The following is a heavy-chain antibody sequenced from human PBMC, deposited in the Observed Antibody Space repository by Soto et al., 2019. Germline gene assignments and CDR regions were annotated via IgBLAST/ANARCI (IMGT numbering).Heavy chain of an antibody. D-gene: IGHD2-8*01. CDR2: IIPILGIT. CDR3: AKDVWRGDDYYYYGMDV. J-gene: IGHJ6*02. V-gene: IGHV1-69*08. Sequence: QAQLVQSGAEVKKPGSSVKVSCKASGGTFSSHTINWVRQAPGQGLEWMGRIIPILGITNYAQRFQGRVTIIADNFTSTAYMELNSLRSEDTAVYYCAKDVWRGDDYYYYGMDVWGQGTTVTVSS. CDR1: GGTFSSHT.